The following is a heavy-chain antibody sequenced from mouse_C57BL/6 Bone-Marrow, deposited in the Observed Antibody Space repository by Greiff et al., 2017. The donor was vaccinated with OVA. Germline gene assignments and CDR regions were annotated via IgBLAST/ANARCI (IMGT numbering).Heavy chain of an antibody. CDR1: GYTFTSYW. CDR3: ARWGGYDGYYAMDY. Sequence: VQLQQPGAELVKPGASVKMSCKASGYTFTSYWITWVKQRPGQGLEWIGDIYPGSGSTNYNEKFKSKATLTVDTSSSTAYMQLSSLTSEDSAVYYCARWGGYDGYYAMDYWGQGTSVTVSS. J-gene: IGHJ4*01. V-gene: IGHV1-55*01. CDR2: IYPGSGST. D-gene: IGHD2-2*01.